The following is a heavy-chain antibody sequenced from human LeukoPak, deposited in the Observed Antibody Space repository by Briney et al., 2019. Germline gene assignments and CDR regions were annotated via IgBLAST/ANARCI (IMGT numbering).Heavy chain of an antibody. CDR3: ARERSSGWYGWFDP. D-gene: IGHD6-19*01. Sequence: SETLSLICTVSGYSISSAYYWGWIRQSPGKGLEWIGTIHHSGSTSYNPSLKSRGTISVDTSKNQFSLKLSSVTAADTAVYYCARERSSGWYGWFDPWGQGTLVTVSS. CDR2: IHHSGST. V-gene: IGHV4-38-2*02. J-gene: IGHJ5*02. CDR1: GYSISSAYY.